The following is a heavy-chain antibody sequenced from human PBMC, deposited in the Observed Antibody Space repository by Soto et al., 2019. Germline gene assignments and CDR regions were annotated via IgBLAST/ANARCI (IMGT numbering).Heavy chain of an antibody. V-gene: IGHV4-31*03. J-gene: IGHJ6*02. CDR3: VRDRPRDYSYYGMXV. CDR2: IYYSGST. CDR1: GGSISSGGYY. Sequence: LTCTVSGGSISSGGYYWSWIRQHPGKGLEWIGYIYYSGSTYYNPSLKSRVTISVDTSKNQFSLKLSSVTAADTAVYYCVRDRPRDYSYYGMXVWGQGTTVTVSS.